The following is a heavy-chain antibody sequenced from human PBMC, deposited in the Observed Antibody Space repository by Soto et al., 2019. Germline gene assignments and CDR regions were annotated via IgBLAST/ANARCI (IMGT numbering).Heavy chain of an antibody. CDR3: AKHYYDSRGPPGGFDY. D-gene: IGHD3-22*01. J-gene: IGHJ4*02. CDR2: ISGSGGST. Sequence: EVQLLESGGGLVQPGGSLRLSCAASGFTFSSYAMSWVRQAPGKGLEWVSAISGSGGSTYYADSVKGRFTISRDNSKNTLYLQMNGLRAEDTAVYYCAKHYYDSRGPPGGFDYWGQGTLVTVAS. CDR1: GFTFSSYA. V-gene: IGHV3-23*01.